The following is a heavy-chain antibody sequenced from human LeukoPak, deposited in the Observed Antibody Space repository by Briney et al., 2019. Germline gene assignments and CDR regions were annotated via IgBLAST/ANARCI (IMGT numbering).Heavy chain of an antibody. D-gene: IGHD3-22*01. CDR1: GGSFSGYY. J-gene: IGHJ4*02. Sequence: SETLSLTCAVYGGSFSGYYWSWIRQPPGKGLEWIGEINHSGSTNYSPSLKSRVTISVDTSKNQFSLKLSSVTAADTAVYYCARGGYYYDSSGYYRTTTYYFDYWGQGTLVTVSS. V-gene: IGHV4-34*01. CDR2: INHSGST. CDR3: ARGGYYYDSSGYYRTTTYYFDY.